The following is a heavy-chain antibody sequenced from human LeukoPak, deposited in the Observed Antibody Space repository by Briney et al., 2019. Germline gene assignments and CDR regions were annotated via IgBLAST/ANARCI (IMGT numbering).Heavy chain of an antibody. CDR1: GGSFSGYY. CDR2: ISHSGST. V-gene: IGHV4-34*01. CDR3: VRGSQGSGDY. D-gene: IGHD6-19*01. J-gene: IGHJ4*02. Sequence: PSETLSLTCAVYGGSFSGYYWSWIRQPPGKGLEWIGEISHSGSTNYNPSLKSRVTISVDTSKNQFSLKLSSVTAADTAVYYCVRGSQGSGDYWGQGTLVTVSS.